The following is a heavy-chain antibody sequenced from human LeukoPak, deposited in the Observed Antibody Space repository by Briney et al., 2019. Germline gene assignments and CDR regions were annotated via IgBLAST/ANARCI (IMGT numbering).Heavy chain of an antibody. Sequence: ASVKVSCKASGYTFTSYGINWVRQAPGQGLEWMGWIRAYNGNTNYAQKLQGRVTMTTDTSTSTAYMELRSLRSDDTAVYYCARDQRARGWEPPLGFDPWGQGTLVTVSS. CDR2: IRAYNGNT. D-gene: IGHD1-26*01. CDR3: ARDQRARGWEPPLGFDP. V-gene: IGHV1-18*01. CDR1: GYTFTSYG. J-gene: IGHJ5*02.